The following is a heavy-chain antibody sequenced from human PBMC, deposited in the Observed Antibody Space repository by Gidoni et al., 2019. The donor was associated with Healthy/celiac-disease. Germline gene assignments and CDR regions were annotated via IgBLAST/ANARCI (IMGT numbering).Heavy chain of an antibody. D-gene: IGHD2-2*01. CDR2: INAGNGNT. V-gene: IGHV1-3*01. CDR1: GYTFTSYA. Sequence: QVQLVQSGAEVQKPGASVKVSCKASGYTFTSYAMHWVRQAPGQRLEWMGWINAGNGNTKYSQKFQGRVTITRDTSASTAYMELSSLRSEDTAVYYCARSPYCSSTSCHIDFYYYYGMDVWGQGTTVTVSS. CDR3: ARSPYCSSTSCHIDFYYYYGMDV. J-gene: IGHJ6*02.